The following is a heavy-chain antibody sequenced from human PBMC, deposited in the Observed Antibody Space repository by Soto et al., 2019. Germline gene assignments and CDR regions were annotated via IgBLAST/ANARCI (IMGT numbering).Heavy chain of an antibody. CDR1: GFTFSTYA. CDR3: ARPDYDSGSYPDY. Sequence: QVQLVESGGGVVQPGRSLRLSCAASGFTFSTYAMHWVRQAPGKGLEWVAVISYDGSNKYYADSVKGRFTISRDNSKNTLYLQINSLRAEDTAVYYCARPDYDSGSYPDYWGQGTLVTVSS. V-gene: IGHV3-30-3*01. CDR2: ISYDGSNK. D-gene: IGHD3-10*01. J-gene: IGHJ4*02.